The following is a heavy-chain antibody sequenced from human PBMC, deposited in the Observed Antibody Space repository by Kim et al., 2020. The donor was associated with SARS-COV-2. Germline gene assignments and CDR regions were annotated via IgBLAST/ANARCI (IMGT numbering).Heavy chain of an antibody. CDR2: ISSSSSTI. CDR3: ARDRAVYCSGGSCGSGLGFDP. Sequence: GGSLRLSCAASGFTFSSYSMNWVRQAPGKGLEWVSYISSSSSTIYYADSVKGRFTISRDNAKNSLYLQMNSLRDEDTAVYYCARDRAVYCSGGSCGSGLGFDPWGQGTLVTVSS. CDR1: GFTFSSYS. J-gene: IGHJ5*02. V-gene: IGHV3-48*02. D-gene: IGHD2-15*01.